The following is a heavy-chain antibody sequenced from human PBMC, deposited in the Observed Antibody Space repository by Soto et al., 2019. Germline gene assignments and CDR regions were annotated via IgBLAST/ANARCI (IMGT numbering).Heavy chain of an antibody. D-gene: IGHD1-26*01. CDR1: GFTFSTYG. CDR2: IWYDGSQK. J-gene: IGHJ4*02. V-gene: IGHV3-33*01. CDR3: ARGWGGRTGNFDY. Sequence: QVQLVESGGGVFQPGRSLRLSCTASGFTFSTYGMHWVRQAPGKGLEWVAVIWYDGSQKYYADSVKGRFTISRDNSKNTLYVQMDSLRDEDTAVYYCARGWGGRTGNFDYWGQGTLVTVSS.